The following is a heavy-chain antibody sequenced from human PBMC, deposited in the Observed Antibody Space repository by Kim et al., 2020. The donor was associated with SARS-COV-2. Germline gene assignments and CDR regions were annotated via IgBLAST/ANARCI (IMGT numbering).Heavy chain of an antibody. CDR3: ARGAPFYYYDIYYFDY. CDR1: GFTFSSYW. CDR2: INSDGSST. V-gene: IGHV3-74*01. J-gene: IGHJ4*02. D-gene: IGHD3-22*01. Sequence: GGSLRLSCAASGFTFSSYWMHWVRQAPGKGLVWVSRINSDGSSTSYADSVKGRFTISRDNAKNTLYLQMNSLRAEDTAVYYCARGAPFYYYDIYYFDYWGQGTLVTVSS.